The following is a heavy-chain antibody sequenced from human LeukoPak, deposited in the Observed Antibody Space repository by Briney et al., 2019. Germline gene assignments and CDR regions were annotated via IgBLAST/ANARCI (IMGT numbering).Heavy chain of an antibody. D-gene: IGHD3-22*01. Sequence: PGGSLRLPCAASGFPFSSYAMSWVRQAPGKGLEWVSVIYKGGNLYYIDSVKGRFAISRDTSKNTLYLQMNSLRPEDTAAYYCAKGSYYDSSGSFYFDYWGQGTLVTVSS. CDR1: GFPFSSYA. J-gene: IGHJ4*02. V-gene: IGHV3-23*03. CDR2: IYKGGNL. CDR3: AKGSYYDSSGSFYFDY.